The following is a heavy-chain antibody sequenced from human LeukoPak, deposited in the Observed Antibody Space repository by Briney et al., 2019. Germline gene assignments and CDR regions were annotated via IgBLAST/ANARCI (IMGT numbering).Heavy chain of an antibody. CDR3: ASAPRATINPGYFDY. CDR1: GGSISSGGYY. V-gene: IGHV4-31*03. J-gene: IGHJ4*02. D-gene: IGHD5-12*01. Sequence: NPSETLSLTCTVSGGSISSGGYYWSWIRQHPGKGLEWIGYIYYSGSTYYNPSLKSRVTISVDTSKNQFSLKLSSVTAADTAVYYCASAPRATINPGYFDYWGQGTLVTVSS. CDR2: IYYSGST.